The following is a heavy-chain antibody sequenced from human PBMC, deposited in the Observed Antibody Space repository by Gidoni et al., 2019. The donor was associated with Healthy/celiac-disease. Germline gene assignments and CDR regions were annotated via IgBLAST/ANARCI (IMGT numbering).Heavy chain of an antibody. V-gene: IGHV3-21*01. Sequence: EVQLVESGGGLVKPGGSLRLSCAASGFTFSSYSMNWVRQAPGKGLEWVSSISSSSSYIYYADSVKGRFTISRDNAKNSLYLQMNSLRAEDTAVYYCARAIPDIAYWYFDLWGRGTLVTVSS. J-gene: IGHJ2*01. CDR3: ARAIPDIAYWYFDL. CDR2: ISSSSSYI. D-gene: IGHD2-15*01. CDR1: GFTFSSYS.